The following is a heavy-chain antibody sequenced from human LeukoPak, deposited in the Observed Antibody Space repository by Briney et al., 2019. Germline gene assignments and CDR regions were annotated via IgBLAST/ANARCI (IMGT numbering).Heavy chain of an antibody. CDR1: DCTFSSHG. D-gene: IGHD3-22*01. J-gene: IGHJ4*02. CDR2: ISAYNGNT. CDR3: ARAYYHDTSSYQGFDF. V-gene: IGHV1-18*01. Sequence: ASVKVSCKASDCTFSSHGYTWVRQAPGQGLEWMGWISAYNGNTDYAQKFQGRVTMTTDTSTSTAYMELRSLRSDDTAVYFCARAYYHDTSSYQGFDFWGQGTLVTVSS.